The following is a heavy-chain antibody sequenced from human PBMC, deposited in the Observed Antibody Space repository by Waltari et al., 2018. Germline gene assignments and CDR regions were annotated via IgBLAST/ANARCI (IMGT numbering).Heavy chain of an antibody. CDR2: IRYGGSIE. J-gene: IGHJ5*02. D-gene: IGHD3-10*01. CDR3: AKDYFKFGSANVFDL. Sequence: QVQLVESGGGVVQPGGSLRLSCAASGFTFSDYGMHWVRQAPGKGLEWVALIRYGGSIEDYTDSVKGRFTISRDNSRNTLYLQMNGLRTEDTAVYYCAKDYFKFGSANVFDLWGQGTLVTVSS. CDR1: GFTFSDYG. V-gene: IGHV3-30*02.